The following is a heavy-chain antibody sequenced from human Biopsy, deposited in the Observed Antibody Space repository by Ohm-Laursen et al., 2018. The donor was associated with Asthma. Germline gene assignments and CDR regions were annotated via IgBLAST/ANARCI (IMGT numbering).Heavy chain of an antibody. CDR3: ARAGALIVGATMGY. V-gene: IGHV1-18*04. J-gene: IGHJ4*02. CDR1: GYTFTGYG. CDR2: ISAYNGNT. D-gene: IGHD1-26*01. Sequence: ASVKVSCKASGYTFTGYGISWVRQAPGQGLEWMGWISAYNGNTNYAQKLQGRVTMTTDTSTSTAYMELRSLRSDDTAVYYCARAGALIVGATMGYWGQGTLVTVSS.